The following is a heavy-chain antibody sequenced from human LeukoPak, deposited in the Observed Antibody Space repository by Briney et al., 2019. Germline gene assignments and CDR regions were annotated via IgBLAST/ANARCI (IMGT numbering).Heavy chain of an antibody. CDR1: GYTFTGYY. CDR3: ADIAVAGLNAFDI. CDR2: INPNSGGT. J-gene: IGHJ3*02. Sequence: ASVKVSCKASGYTFTGYYMHWVRQAPGQGLEWMGWINPNSGGTNYAQKFQGRVTMTRDTSISTAYMELSRLRSDDTAVYYCADIAVAGLNAFDIWGQGTMVTVSS. V-gene: IGHV1-2*02. D-gene: IGHD6-19*01.